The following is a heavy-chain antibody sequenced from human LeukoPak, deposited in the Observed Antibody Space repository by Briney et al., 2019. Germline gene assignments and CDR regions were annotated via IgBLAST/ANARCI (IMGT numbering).Heavy chain of an antibody. V-gene: IGHV4-4*08. Sequence: PSETLSLTCTVSGGSISSYYWSWIRQPPGKGLEWIGRIYTSGSTNYNPSLKSRVTISVDTSKNQFSLKLSSVTAADTAVYYCARASSGEGGYYYHYYYYMDVWGKGTTVTISS. CDR2: IYTSGST. J-gene: IGHJ6*03. CDR3: ARASSGEGGYYYHYYYYMDV. CDR1: GGSISSYY. D-gene: IGHD3-22*01.